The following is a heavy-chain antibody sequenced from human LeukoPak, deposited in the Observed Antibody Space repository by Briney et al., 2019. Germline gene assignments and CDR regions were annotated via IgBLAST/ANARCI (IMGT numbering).Heavy chain of an antibody. CDR1: GFTFSSYN. CDR3: AKGGYYDLDAFDI. J-gene: IGHJ3*02. D-gene: IGHD1-26*01. Sequence: GGSLRLSCAASGFTFSSYNMNWVRQAPGQGLEWVSSINWNGGSTGYADSVKGRFTISRDNAKNSLYLQMNSLRAEDTALYYCAKGGYYDLDAFDIWGQGTMVTVSS. V-gene: IGHV3-20*04. CDR2: INWNGGST.